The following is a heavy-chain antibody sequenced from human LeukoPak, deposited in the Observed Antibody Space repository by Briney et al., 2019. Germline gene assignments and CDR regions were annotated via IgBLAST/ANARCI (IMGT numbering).Heavy chain of an antibody. CDR2: INPNSGDT. V-gene: IGHV1-2*02. CDR3: ATQRGSYLWGTDFDY. Sequence: ASVMVSCKASGYTFTGYYMHWVRQAPGQGLEWMGWINPNSGDTKYAQKFQGRVTMARDTSISTAYMELSRLTSDDTAVYYCATQRGSYLWGTDFDYWGQGTLVTVSS. D-gene: IGHD3-16*01. CDR1: GYTFTGYY. J-gene: IGHJ4*02.